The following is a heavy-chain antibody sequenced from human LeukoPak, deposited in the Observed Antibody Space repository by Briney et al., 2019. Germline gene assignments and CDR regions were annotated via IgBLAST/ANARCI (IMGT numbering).Heavy chain of an antibody. D-gene: IGHD2-2*01. Sequence: SVKVSCKASGGTFSSYAISWVRQAPGQGLEWIGGIIPIFGTAYYAHKFQGRVTITADESTSTAYMELSSLTSEDTAVYYCARDTRHRYCSTTGCYRGWFDPWGQGTLVTVSS. CDR1: GGTFSSYA. CDR2: IIPIFGTA. J-gene: IGHJ5*02. CDR3: ARDTRHRYCSTTGCYRGWFDP. V-gene: IGHV1-69*01.